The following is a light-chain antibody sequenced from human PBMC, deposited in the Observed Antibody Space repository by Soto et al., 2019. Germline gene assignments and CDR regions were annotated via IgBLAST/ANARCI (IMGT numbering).Light chain of an antibody. CDR3: QQSYSSPPT. CDR1: QSISNH. Sequence: DIQKTQSPSSLTASVEDRVIITCRASQSISNHLNWYQQKPGKAPKLLIFAASSLQSGVPSRFSGSRSGPDFTLTISSLQPEDFATYYCQQSYSSPPTFGQGTKVGI. V-gene: IGKV1-39*01. J-gene: IGKJ1*01. CDR2: AAS.